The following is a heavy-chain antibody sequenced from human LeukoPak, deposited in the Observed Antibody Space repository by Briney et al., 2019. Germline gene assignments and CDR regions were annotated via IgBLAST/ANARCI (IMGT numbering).Heavy chain of an antibody. V-gene: IGHV3-20*04. CDR2: INWNGGST. Sequence: GGSLRLSCAASGFTFDDYGMSWVRQAPGKGLEWVSGINWNGGSTGYADSVMGRFTISRDNARNSLYLQMNSLRAEDTALYYCAREDYYDSSGYYGRADYWGQGTLVTVSS. CDR1: GFTFDDYG. J-gene: IGHJ4*02. D-gene: IGHD3-22*01. CDR3: AREDYYDSSGYYGRADY.